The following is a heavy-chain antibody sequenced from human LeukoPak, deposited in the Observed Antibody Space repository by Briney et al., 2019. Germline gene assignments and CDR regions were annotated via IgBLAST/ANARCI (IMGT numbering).Heavy chain of an antibody. V-gene: IGHV3-23*01. CDR3: PKELVYYDSSGYYEGDY. CDR1: GFTFSAYA. D-gene: IGHD3-22*01. J-gene: IGHJ4*02. Sequence: GGSLRLSCAASGFTFSAYAMSWVRQAPRKGLQWVSSISGDGGTTYYADSVKGRFTISRDNSKNTLYLQMNSLRAEDTAVYYCPKELVYYDSSGYYEGDYWGQGTLVTVSS. CDR2: ISGDGGTT.